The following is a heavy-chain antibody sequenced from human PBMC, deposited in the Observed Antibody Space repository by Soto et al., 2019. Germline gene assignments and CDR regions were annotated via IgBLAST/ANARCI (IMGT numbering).Heavy chain of an antibody. Sequence: LRLSCAASGFTFSTYAMSWVRQAPGKGLEWVSVIGDGSFSTQYAASVKGRFTISRDNSKNMLYLQMNSLRSDDTAVYYCARDSITRVSSDVPGMDVWGQGTTVTVSS. CDR1: GFTFSTYA. D-gene: IGHD3-16*01. V-gene: IGHV3-23*01. CDR3: ARDSITRVSSDVPGMDV. J-gene: IGHJ6*02. CDR2: IGDGSFST.